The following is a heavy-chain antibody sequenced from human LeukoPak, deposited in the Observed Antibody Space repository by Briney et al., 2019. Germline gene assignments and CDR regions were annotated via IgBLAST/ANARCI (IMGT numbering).Heavy chain of an antibody. D-gene: IGHD3-10*01. CDR1: GFTFSSYG. V-gene: IGHV3-30*02. CDR2: IRYDGSNK. Sequence: GGSLRLSCAASGFTFSSYGMHWVRQAPGKGLEWVAFIRYDGSNKYYADSVKGRFTISRDNSKNTLYLQMGSLRAEDTAVYYCARDLGVTSAYIGFDYWGQGTLVTVSS. J-gene: IGHJ4*02. CDR3: ARDLGVTSAYIGFDY.